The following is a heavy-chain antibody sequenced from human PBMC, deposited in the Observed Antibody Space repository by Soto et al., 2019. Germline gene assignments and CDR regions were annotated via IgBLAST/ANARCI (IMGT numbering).Heavy chain of an antibody. V-gene: IGHV4-34*01. CDR2: INHSGST. D-gene: IGHD3-3*01. CDR1: GGSSSGYY. J-gene: IGHJ6*02. CDR3: ARGSGYDFWSGYYSYGMDV. Sequence: PSETLSLTCAVYGGSSSGYYWSWIRQPPGKGLEWIGEINHSGSTNYNPSLKSRVTISVDTSKNQFSLKLSSVTAADTAVYYCARGSGYDFWSGYYSYGMDVWGQGTTVTVSS.